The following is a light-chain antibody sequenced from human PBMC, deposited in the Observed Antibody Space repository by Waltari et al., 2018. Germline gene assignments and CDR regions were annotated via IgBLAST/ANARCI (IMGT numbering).Light chain of an antibody. Sequence: QSVLTQPPSVSGAPGQRITLSCTGSTSNIVEDYDVHWYSQLPETAPKVLIYGNNHRPSVIPDRFSGSKSGTSASLAITGLQAEDEAHYYCHSYDNRLSVLSFGGGTKRTVL. CDR3: HSYDNRLSVLS. J-gene: IGLJ2*01. CDR2: GNN. V-gene: IGLV1-40*01. CDR1: TSNIVEDYD.